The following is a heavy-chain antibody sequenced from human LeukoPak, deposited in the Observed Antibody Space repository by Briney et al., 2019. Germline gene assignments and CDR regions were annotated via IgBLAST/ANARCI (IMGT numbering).Heavy chain of an antibody. CDR3: AKDPYGIRYFDY. CDR1: GFTFSSYA. D-gene: IGHD3-9*01. Sequence: GGSLRLSCAASGFTFSSYAMSWVRQAPGKGLEWVSAISGSGGSTYYADSVKGRFTISRDNSKNTVYLQMNTVRAEDTAVYYCAKDPYGIRYFDYWGQGTLVTVSS. J-gene: IGHJ4*02. CDR2: ISGSGGST. V-gene: IGHV3-23*01.